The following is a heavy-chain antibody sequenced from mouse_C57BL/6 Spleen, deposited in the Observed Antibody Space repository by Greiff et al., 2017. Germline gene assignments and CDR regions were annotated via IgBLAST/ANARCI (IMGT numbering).Heavy chain of an antibody. V-gene: IGHV1-55*01. CDR2: IYPGSGST. Sequence: QVQLQQPGAELVKPGASVKMSCKASGYTFTSYWITWVKQRPGHGLEWIGDIYPGSGSTNYTEKFKSKATLTVDTSSSTAYMPLSSLTSEDSAVYYCSRRDGYVGFAYWGQRTLVTVSA. J-gene: IGHJ3*01. CDR1: GYTFTSYW. D-gene: IGHD2-2*01. CDR3: SRRDGYVGFAY.